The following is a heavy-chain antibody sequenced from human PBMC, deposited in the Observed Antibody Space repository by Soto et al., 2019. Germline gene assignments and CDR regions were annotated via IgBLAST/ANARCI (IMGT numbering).Heavy chain of an antibody. J-gene: IGHJ6*02. V-gene: IGHV1-8*01. CDR2: MNPNSGNT. CDR3: ARGPYSSSWYSYYYGMDV. Sequence: ASVKVSCKASGYTFTSYDINWVRQATGQGLEWMGWMNPNSGNTGYAQKFQDRVTMTRNTSISTAYMELSSLRSEDTAVYYCARGPYSSSWYSYYYGMDVWGQGTTVTVSS. CDR1: GYTFTSYD. D-gene: IGHD6-13*01.